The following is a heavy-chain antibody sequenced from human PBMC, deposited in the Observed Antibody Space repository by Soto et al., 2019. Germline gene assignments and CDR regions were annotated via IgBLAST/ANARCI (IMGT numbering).Heavy chain of an antibody. CDR3: AKDLHLTLTTVFPPVDP. Sequence: HPGGSLRLSCAASGFTFSSYSMSWVRQAPGKGLEWVSAISGSGGSTYYADSVKGRFTISRDNSKNTLYLQMNSLRAEDTAVYYSAKDLHLTLTTVFPPVDPWGQGTLVTVSS. CDR1: GFTFSSYS. D-gene: IGHD4-17*01. CDR2: ISGSGGST. V-gene: IGHV3-23*01. J-gene: IGHJ5*02.